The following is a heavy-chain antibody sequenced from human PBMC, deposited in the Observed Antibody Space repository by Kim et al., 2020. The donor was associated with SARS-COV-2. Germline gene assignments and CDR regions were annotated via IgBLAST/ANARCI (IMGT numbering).Heavy chain of an antibody. D-gene: IGHD1-1*01. CDR3: SGGYNGGGIDTYYFDY. J-gene: IGHJ4*02. V-gene: IGHV4-59*01. CDR1: GGSISSDY. Sequence: SETLSLTCTVSGGSISSDYWCWIWQRPPNGLEWMGYIHYSASTNYNSSLKIRVTISVSTSKNQFSLKLSFVTAADTAVYACSGGYNGGGIDTYYFDYWGQGTLVTVSS. CDR2: IHYSAST.